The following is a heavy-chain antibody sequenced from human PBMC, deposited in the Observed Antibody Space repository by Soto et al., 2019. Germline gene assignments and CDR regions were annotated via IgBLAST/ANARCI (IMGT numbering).Heavy chain of an antibody. V-gene: IGHV4-59*01. CDR3: ARFATTRRATFDY. CDR2: IYYSGST. CDR1: GGSISSYY. Sequence: SETLSLTCTVSGGSISSYYWSWIRQPPGKGLEWIGYIYYSGSTNYNPSLKSRVTISVDTSKNQFSLKLSSVTAADTAVYYCARFATTRRATFDYWGQGTLVTVSS. J-gene: IGHJ4*02.